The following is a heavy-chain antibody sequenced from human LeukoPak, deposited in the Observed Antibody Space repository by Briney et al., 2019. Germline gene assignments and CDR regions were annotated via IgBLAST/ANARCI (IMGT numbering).Heavy chain of an antibody. J-gene: IGHJ4*02. CDR1: SDSIRNYF. Sequence: SETLSLTCTVSSDSIRNYFWSWIRQPAGKGLEWIGRIYTSGSTNYNPSLKSRVTMSVDTSKNQFSLNLSSVTAADTAFYYCARETTGLARYFDYWGQGTLVTVSS. CDR2: IYTSGST. D-gene: IGHD4-11*01. CDR3: ARETTGLARYFDY. V-gene: IGHV4-4*07.